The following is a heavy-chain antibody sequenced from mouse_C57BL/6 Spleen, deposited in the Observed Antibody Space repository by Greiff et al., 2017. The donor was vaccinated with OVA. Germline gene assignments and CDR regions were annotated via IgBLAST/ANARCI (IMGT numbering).Heavy chain of an antibody. V-gene: IGHV1-55*01. CDR1: GYTFTSYW. Sequence: QVQLQQSGAELVKPGASVKMSCKASGYTFTSYWITWVQQRPGQGLEWIGDIYPGSGSTNYNEKFKSKATLTVDTSSSPAYMQLSSLTSEDSAVYYCARKGYSNYLYYFDDWGQGTTLTVSS. D-gene: IGHD2-5*01. CDR3: ARKGYSNYLYYFDD. J-gene: IGHJ2*01. CDR2: IYPGSGST.